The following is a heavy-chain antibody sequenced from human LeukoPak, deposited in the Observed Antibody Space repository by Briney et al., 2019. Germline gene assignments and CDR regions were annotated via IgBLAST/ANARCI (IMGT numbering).Heavy chain of an antibody. CDR1: GYTLSGYW. V-gene: IGHV3-7*05. Sequence: PAESLRHSCAASGYTLSGYWMNWVRQAPGKGLEWVGKIKQDGTEKHYVDSVEGRFTISRDNAKNSLYLQMNNLRAEDTAVYYCARDGHANDAFDIWGQGTMVTVSS. J-gene: IGHJ3*02. CDR2: IKQDGTEK. CDR3: ARDGHANDAFDI.